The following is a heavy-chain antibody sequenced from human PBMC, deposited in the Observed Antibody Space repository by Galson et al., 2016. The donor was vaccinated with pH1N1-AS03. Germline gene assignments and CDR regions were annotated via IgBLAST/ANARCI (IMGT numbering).Heavy chain of an antibody. D-gene: IGHD5-18*01. V-gene: IGHV4-59*12. CDR2: IYYNGRT. CDR3: ARDVLPYSLGLDV. CDR1: GGSISSYF. Sequence: ETLSLTCTVSGGSISSYFWSWIRQPPGKGLEWIGYIYYNGRTNYNPSLKSRVTISVDTPKNQFSLQLTSVTAADTAVYYCARDVLPYSLGLDVWGQGTTVTVSS. J-gene: IGHJ6*02.